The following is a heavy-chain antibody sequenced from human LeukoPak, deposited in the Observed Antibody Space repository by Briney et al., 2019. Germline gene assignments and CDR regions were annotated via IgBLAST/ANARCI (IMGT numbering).Heavy chain of an antibody. CDR3: ERHPRLISGSTQAFDI. Sequence: SETLSLTCTVSGGSINNYYWSWIRQPPGRGLEWIGYIYYSVNTNYNPSLKSRVTISADTPRDQFSLKLSSVTAADAAVYYCERHPRLISGSTQAFDIWGQGTMVTVSS. CDR1: GGSINNYY. V-gene: IGHV4-59*08. D-gene: IGHD1-26*01. J-gene: IGHJ3*02. CDR2: IYYSVNT.